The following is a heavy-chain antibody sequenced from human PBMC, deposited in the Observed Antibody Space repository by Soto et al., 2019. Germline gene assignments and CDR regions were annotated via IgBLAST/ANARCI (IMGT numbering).Heavy chain of an antibody. Sequence: QVQLQESGPGLVKPSETLSLTCTVSGGPISSYYWSWIRQPPGKGLEWIGYIYYSGSTNYNPSLKSRVTISVDTSKNQFSLKLSSVTAADTAVYYCARHKGAMVNFDYWGQGTLVTVSS. D-gene: IGHD5-18*01. CDR3: ARHKGAMVNFDY. CDR1: GGPISSYY. CDR2: IYYSGST. V-gene: IGHV4-59*08. J-gene: IGHJ4*02.